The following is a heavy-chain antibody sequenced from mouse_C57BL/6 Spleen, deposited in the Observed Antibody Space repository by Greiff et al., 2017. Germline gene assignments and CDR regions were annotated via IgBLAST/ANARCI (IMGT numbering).Heavy chain of an antibody. V-gene: IGHV1-64*01. D-gene: IGHD2-4*01. CDR3: ARYDYGHWYFDV. J-gene: IGHJ1*03. CDR1: GYTFTSYW. CDR2: IHPNSGST. Sequence: VQLQQPGAELVKPGASVKLSCKASGYTFTSYWMHWVKQRPGQGLEWIGMIHPNSGSTNYNEKFKSKATLTVDKSSSTAYMQLSSLTSEDSAVYYCARYDYGHWYFDVWGTGTTVTVSS.